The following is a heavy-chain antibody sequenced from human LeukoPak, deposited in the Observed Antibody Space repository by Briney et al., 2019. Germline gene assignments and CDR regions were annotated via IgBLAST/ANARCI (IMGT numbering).Heavy chain of an antibody. Sequence: GASVKVSCKASGYTFTSYYMHWVRQAPGQGLEWMGIINPSGGSTSYAQKFQGRVTMTRDMSTSTVYMELSSLRSEDTAVYYCARRWRTSSAHYYYYMDVWGKRTTVTVSS. CDR2: INPSGGST. V-gene: IGHV1-46*01. CDR1: GYTFTSYY. J-gene: IGHJ6*03. D-gene: IGHD6-25*01. CDR3: ARRWRTSSAHYYYYMDV.